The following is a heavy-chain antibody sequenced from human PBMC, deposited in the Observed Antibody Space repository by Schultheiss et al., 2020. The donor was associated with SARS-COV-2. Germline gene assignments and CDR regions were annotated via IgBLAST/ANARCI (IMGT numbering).Heavy chain of an antibody. CDR3: ASGVLGSGSYY. CDR1: GFTFSDHY. D-gene: IGHD3-10*01. Sequence: GGSLRLSCAASGFTFSDHYMDWVRQAPGKGLEWVGRTRNKANSYTTEYAASVKGRFTISRDDSKNSLYLQMNSLKTEDTAVYYCASGVLGSGSYYWGQGTLVTVSS. CDR2: TRNKANSYTT. V-gene: IGHV3-72*01. J-gene: IGHJ4*02.